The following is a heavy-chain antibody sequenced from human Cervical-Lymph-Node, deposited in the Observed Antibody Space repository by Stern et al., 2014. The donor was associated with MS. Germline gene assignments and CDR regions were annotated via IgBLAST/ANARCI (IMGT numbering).Heavy chain of an antibody. Sequence: QVQLVESGAEVKKPGASVKVSCKASGYSFTTYWMHWVRQAPGQGLEWLGIIKPSGDYTYYPQKFQGRITMNRDTSTSTVYMELSSLRSEDTAVYYCGRVPTTSTSGGGPDYWGQGTLVTVSS. CDR3: GRVPTTSTSGGGPDY. CDR1: GYSFTTYW. D-gene: IGHD1/OR15-1a*01. V-gene: IGHV1-46*03. J-gene: IGHJ4*02. CDR2: IKPSGDYT.